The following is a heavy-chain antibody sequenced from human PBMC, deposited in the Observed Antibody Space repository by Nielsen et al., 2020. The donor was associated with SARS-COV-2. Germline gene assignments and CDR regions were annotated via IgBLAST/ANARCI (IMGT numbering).Heavy chain of an antibody. V-gene: IGHV3-23*01. CDR3: ALVGATSL. D-gene: IGHD1-26*01. J-gene: IGHJ4*02. CDR2: INGGRT. CDR1: GFTFTRYA. Sequence: GESLKISCAASGFTFTRYAMSWVRQAPGKGLEWVSAINGGRTYYADSVKGRFTISRDNAKNSLYLQMNSLRAEDTAVYYCALVGATSLWGQGTLVTVSS.